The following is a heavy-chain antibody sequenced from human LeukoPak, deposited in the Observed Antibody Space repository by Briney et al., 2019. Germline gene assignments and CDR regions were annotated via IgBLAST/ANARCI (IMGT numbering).Heavy chain of an antibody. V-gene: IGHV3-30*01. CDR1: GFTFSNFA. CDR3: ARDSRGAFDY. J-gene: IGHJ4*02. CDR2: ISYDGSNK. D-gene: IGHD3-10*01. Sequence: GTSLRLSCAASGFTFSNFAVHWVRQAPGKGLEWVAMISYDGSNKYYADSVKGRFTISRDNSKNTPNLQMNSLRAEDTAVYYCARDSRGAFDYWGQGTLVTVSS.